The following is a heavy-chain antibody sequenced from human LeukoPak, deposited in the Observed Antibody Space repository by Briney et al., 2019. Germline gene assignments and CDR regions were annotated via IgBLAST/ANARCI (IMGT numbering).Heavy chain of an antibody. Sequence: SETLSLTCTVSGGSISSYYWSWIRQPAGKGLEGIGRIYTSGSTNYNPSLKSRVTISVDTSKNQFSLKLSSVTAADTAVYYCATTLSSSGYTYYSDYWGQATLVTVSS. CDR3: ATTLSSSGYTYYSDY. D-gene: IGHD3-22*01. J-gene: IGHJ4*02. CDR1: GGSISSYY. CDR2: IYTSGST. V-gene: IGHV4-4*07.